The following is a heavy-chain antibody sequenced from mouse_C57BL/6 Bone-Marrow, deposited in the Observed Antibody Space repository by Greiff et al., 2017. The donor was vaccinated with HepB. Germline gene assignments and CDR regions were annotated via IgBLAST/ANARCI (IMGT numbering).Heavy chain of an antibody. CDR2: SRNKANDYTT. CDR1: GFTFSDFY. CDR3: ARDVGNYGYFDV. V-gene: IGHV7-1*01. D-gene: IGHD2-1*01. J-gene: IGHJ1*03. Sequence: EVMLVESGGGLVQSGRSLRLSCATSGFTFSDFYMEWVRQAPGKGLEWIAASRNKANDYTTEYSASVKGRFIVSRDTSQSILYLQMNALRAEDTAIYYCARDVGNYGYFDVWGTGTTVTVSS.